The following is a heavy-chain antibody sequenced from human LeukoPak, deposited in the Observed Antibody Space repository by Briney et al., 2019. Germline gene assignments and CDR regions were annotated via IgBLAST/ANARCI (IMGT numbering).Heavy chain of an antibody. CDR1: GGSINSYY. V-gene: IGHV4-38-2*02. Sequence: SETLSLTCTVSGGSINSYYWGWIRRPPGKGLEWIGTMYHSGSTYYNPSLKSRVTISVDTSKNQFSLKLSSVTAADTAVYYCARYDVWGSYRAFDYWGQGTLVTVPS. D-gene: IGHD3-16*02. CDR2: MYHSGST. CDR3: ARYDVWGSYRAFDY. J-gene: IGHJ4*02.